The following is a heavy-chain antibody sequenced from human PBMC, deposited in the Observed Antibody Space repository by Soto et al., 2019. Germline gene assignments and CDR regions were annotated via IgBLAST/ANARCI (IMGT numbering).Heavy chain of an antibody. CDR2: ISSIGSTI. V-gene: IGHV3-11*01. CDR3: ARLSARRYDY. Sequence: GSLRRSSTDSGCSFSGYYMSVIRQAPGKGLEWVSYISSIGSTIYYADSVKGQFTISRDNATNSLSLQMNSLRAEDTAVYYCARLSARRYDYWGHGTLVTV. J-gene: IGHJ4*01. CDR1: GCSFSGYY. D-gene: IGHD6-6*01.